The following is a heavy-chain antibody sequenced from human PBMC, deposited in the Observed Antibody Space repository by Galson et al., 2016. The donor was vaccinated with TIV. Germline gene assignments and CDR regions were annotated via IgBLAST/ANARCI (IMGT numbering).Heavy chain of an antibody. J-gene: IGHJ6*02. CDR3: ARDGSYGLDV. CDR2: INPNTGGT. Sequence: SVKVSCKASGYTFSAHYVHWVRQAPGQGLVWMGWINPNTGGTNYAQKFQGRVSMTRDKSISTAYMELTRLKSDDTALYYCARDGSYGLDVWGQGTTVTVSS. CDR1: GYTFSAHY. V-gene: IGHV1-2*02.